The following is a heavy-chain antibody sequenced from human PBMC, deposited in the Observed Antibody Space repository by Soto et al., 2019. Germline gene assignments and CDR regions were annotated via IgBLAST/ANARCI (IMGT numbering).Heavy chain of an antibody. D-gene: IGHD2-15*01. J-gene: IGHJ4*02. CDR1: GFTFSSYA. V-gene: IGHV3-30-3*01. Sequence: GGSLRLSCAASGFTFSSYAMHWVRQAPGKGLEWVAVISYDGSNKYYADSVKGRFTISRDNSKNTLYLQMNSLRAEDTAVYYCARDHSTVVMYYWGQGTLVTVSS. CDR2: ISYDGSNK. CDR3: ARDHSTVVMYY.